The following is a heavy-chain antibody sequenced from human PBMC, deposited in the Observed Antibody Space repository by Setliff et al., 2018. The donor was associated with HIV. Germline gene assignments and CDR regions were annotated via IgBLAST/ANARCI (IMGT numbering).Heavy chain of an antibody. CDR2: INHRGST. CDR3: ARGDYYDSTGYEGLDS. CDR1: SGSFSGYR. D-gene: IGHD3-22*01. J-gene: IGHJ4*02. Sequence: SETLSLTCAVYSGSFSGYRWTWIRQPPGKGLEWIGEINHRGSTTYNPSLRSRVTISVDTSKNQFSLKLNSVTAADTAVYYCARGDYYDSTGYEGLDSWGRGTLVTAPQ. V-gene: IGHV4-34*01.